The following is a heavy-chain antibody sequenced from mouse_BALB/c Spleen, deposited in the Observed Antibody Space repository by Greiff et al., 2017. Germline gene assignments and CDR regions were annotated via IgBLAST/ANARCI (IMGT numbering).Heavy chain of an antibody. D-gene: IGHD1-2*01. CDR1: GFSFTSDG. J-gene: IGHJ2*01. Sequence: QVQLKQSGPGLVEPSQTLSITCTVTGFSFTSDGVNWVRQPQGKGLEWLGVIWSVGSTDYNEAFLSRLSISKDNSKSQVFFKMNNLQANDTAISYCSRGYYGYGDFDYWGQGTTLTVSS. V-gene: IGHV2-2*02. CDR2: IWSVGST. CDR3: SRGYYGYGDFDY.